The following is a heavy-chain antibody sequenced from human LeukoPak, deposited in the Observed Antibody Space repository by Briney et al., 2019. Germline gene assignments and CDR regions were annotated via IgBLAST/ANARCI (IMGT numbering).Heavy chain of an antibody. D-gene: IGHD2-2*01. CDR2: IKSKTDGGTT. J-gene: IGHJ4*02. CDR1: GFTFSNAW. Sequence: AGGSLRLSCAASGFTFSNAWMSWVRQAPGKGLEWVGRIKSKTDGGTTDYAAPVKGRFTISRDDSKNTLYLQMNSLETEDTAVYYCTTVFCSSTSCYPREYYFDYWGQGTLVTVSS. V-gene: IGHV3-15*01. CDR3: TTVFCSSTSCYPREYYFDY.